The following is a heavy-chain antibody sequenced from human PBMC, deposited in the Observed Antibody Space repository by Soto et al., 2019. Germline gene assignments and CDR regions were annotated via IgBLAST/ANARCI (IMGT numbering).Heavy chain of an antibody. V-gene: IGHV3-30*18. D-gene: IGHD3-3*01. CDR1: GFTFSSYG. CDR2: ISYDGSNK. CDR3: AKSNRGHFWSGYLGYFQH. Sequence: QVQLVESGGGVVQPGRSLRLSCAASGFTFSSYGMHWVRQAPGKGLEWVAVISYDGSNKYYADSVKGRFTISRDNSKNTRYLQINSLRAEDTAVYYCAKSNRGHFWSGYLGYFQHWGQGTLVTVSS. J-gene: IGHJ1*01.